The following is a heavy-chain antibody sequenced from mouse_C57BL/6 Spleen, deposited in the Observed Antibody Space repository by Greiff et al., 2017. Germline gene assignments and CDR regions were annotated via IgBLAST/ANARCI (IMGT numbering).Heavy chain of an antibody. CDR1: GYSFTDYN. V-gene: IGHV1-39*01. CDR3: ASSITTVVAPWAAMDY. J-gene: IGHJ4*01. Sequence: EVQLQQSGPELVKPGASVKISCKASGYSFTDYNMNWVKQSNGKSLEWIGVINPNYGTTSYNQKFKGKATLTVDQSSSTAYMQLNSLTSEDSAVYYCASSITTVVAPWAAMDYWGQGTSVTVSS. CDR2: INPNYGTT. D-gene: IGHD1-1*01.